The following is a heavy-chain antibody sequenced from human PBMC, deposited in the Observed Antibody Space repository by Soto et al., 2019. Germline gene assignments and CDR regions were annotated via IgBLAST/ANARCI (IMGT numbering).Heavy chain of an antibody. CDR2: MSYDGRDK. CDR1: GFTFISYG. D-gene: IGHD2-15*01. CDR3: AKARSGSWHEGYYFDN. J-gene: IGHJ4*02. Sequence: QVQLVESGGGVVQPGRSLRLSCAASGFTFISYGMHWVRQAPGKGLEWLAVMSYDGRDKYYADSVRGRFTISRDNSKNTVYLQLNSLRVEDTAVYYWAKARSGSWHEGYYFDNGGQGTLVTVSS. V-gene: IGHV3-30*18.